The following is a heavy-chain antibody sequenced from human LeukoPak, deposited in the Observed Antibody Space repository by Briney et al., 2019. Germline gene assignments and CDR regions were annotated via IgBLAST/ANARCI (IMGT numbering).Heavy chain of an antibody. CDR2: FDHTGTT. CDR3: AKWVDLTVY. Sequence: SETLSLTCTVSGGSISSSDYYWGWIRQPPGKGLEWIGSFDHTGTTYYNPSLKSRVSTSVDTSKNQFSLRLSSVTAADMAVYYCAKWVDLTVYWGQGNLVTVSS. D-gene: IGHD3-9*01. J-gene: IGHJ4*02. V-gene: IGHV4-39*01. CDR1: GGSISSSDYY.